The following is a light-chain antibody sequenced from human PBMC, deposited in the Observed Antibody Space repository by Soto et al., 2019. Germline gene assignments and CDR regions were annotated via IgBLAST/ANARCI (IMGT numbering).Light chain of an antibody. Sequence: AIRMTQSPSSFSASTGDRVTITCRASQGISSYLAWYQQKPGKAPKLLIYAASTLQSGVPSRFSGSGSGTDFTLTISGLQSEDFATYYCQQYYSYLGTFGGGTKVEIK. CDR3: QQYYSYLGT. CDR1: QGISSY. CDR2: AAS. V-gene: IGKV1-8*01. J-gene: IGKJ4*01.